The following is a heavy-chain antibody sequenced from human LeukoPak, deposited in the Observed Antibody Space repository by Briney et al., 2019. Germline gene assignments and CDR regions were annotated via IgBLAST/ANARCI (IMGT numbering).Heavy chain of an antibody. CDR3: ARDSAYGDLNNFDY. J-gene: IGHJ4*02. CDR1: GFTFSSYS. D-gene: IGHD4-17*01. CDR2: ISSSSYI. V-gene: IGHV3-21*01. Sequence: GGSLRLSCAASGFTFSSYSMNWVRQAPGKGLEWVSSISSSSYIYYADSVKGRFTISRDNAKNSLYLQMNSLRAEDTAVYYCARDSAYGDLNNFDYWGQGTLVTVSS.